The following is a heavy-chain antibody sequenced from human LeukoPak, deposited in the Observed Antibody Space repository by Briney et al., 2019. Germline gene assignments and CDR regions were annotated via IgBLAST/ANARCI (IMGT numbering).Heavy chain of an antibody. D-gene: IGHD1-26*01. CDR2: ISSGSNYI. CDR3: ASRGIIGATIDY. V-gene: IGHV3-21*01. Sequence: GGSLRLSCAASGFAFNTYTMNWVRQAPGKGLEWVSSISSGSNYIYYADSMKGRFTVSRDNAKISLYLQMNNLRAEDTAVYYCASRGIIGATIDYWGQGTLVTVSS. CDR1: GFAFNTYT. J-gene: IGHJ4*02.